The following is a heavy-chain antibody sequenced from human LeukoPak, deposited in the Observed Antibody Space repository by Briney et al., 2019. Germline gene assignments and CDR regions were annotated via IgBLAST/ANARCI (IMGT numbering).Heavy chain of an antibody. CDR2: IYYSGST. V-gene: IGHV4-39*07. CDR3: ARDVRGYTYGYGRL. Sequence: PSETLSLTCTVSGGSIGSSTSYWGWIRQPPGKGLEWIGSIYYSGSTFYNPSLKSRVTISLDMSKNQFSLKMRSVTAADTAMYYCARDVRGYTYGYGRLWGQGTLVTVSS. CDR1: GGSIGSSTSY. D-gene: IGHD5-18*01. J-gene: IGHJ4*02.